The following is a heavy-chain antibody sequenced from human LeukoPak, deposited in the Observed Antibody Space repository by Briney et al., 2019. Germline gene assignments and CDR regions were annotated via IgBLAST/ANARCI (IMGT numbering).Heavy chain of an antibody. CDR1: GGSISNSY. D-gene: IGHD3-3*01. CDR3: ARTLYSRGFYTVDY. J-gene: IGHJ4*02. V-gene: IGHV4-59*08. Sequence: SETLSLTCIVSGGSISNSYWSWIRPPPGKGLQWIGYIYYSGSTNYNPSLESRVTISGDTSKNQFSLKLSSVTAADTAVYYCARTLYSRGFYTVDYWGQGTLVTVSS. CDR2: IYYSGST.